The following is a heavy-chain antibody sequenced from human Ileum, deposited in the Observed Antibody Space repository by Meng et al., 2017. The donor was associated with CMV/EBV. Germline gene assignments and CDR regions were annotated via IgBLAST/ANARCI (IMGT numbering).Heavy chain of an antibody. CDR1: GGSFSGYY. J-gene: IGHJ4*02. Sequence: SETLSLTCAVYGGSFSGYYWSWIRQPPGKGLEWIGEINHSGSTNYNPSLKSRVTISVDTSKNQFSLKLSSVTAADTAVYYCARDLIATSYFDYWGQGTLVTVSS. CDR2: INHSGST. D-gene: IGHD1-26*01. V-gene: IGHV4-34*01. CDR3: ARDLIATSYFDY.